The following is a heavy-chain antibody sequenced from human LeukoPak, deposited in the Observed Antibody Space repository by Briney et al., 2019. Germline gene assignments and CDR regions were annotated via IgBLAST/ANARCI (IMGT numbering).Heavy chain of an antibody. J-gene: IGHJ4*02. V-gene: IGHV3-23*01. CDR2: VDGGGGGT. D-gene: IGHD3-10*01. CDR1: GGTFSSYA. Sequence: SCKASGGTFSSYAMTWVRQAPGRGLEWVSSVDGGGGGTYYADSVKGRFTISRDNSKDTLYLQMNGLRAEDTAVYYCGLLDGSGSYFFDYWGQGTLVTVSS. CDR3: GLLDGSGSYFFDY.